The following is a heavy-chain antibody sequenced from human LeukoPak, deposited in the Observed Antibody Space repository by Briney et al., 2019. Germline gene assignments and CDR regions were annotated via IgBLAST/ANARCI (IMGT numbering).Heavy chain of an antibody. V-gene: IGHV1-69*05. D-gene: IGHD4-11*01. CDR3: ARDLCSNYVSWRPCDNAFDI. CDR1: GGTFSSYA. CDR2: IIPIFGTA. Sequence: ASVKVSCKASGGTFSSYAIGWVRQAPGQGLEWMGRIIPIFGTANYAQKFQGRVTITTDESTSTAYMELSSLRSEDTAVYYCARDLCSNYVSWRPCDNAFDIWGLGTMVTVSS. J-gene: IGHJ3*02.